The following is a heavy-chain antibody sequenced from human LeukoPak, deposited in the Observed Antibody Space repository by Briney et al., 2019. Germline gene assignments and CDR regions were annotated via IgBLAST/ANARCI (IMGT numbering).Heavy chain of an antibody. CDR1: GFTVSSNY. D-gene: IGHD3-3*01. Sequence: GGSLRLSCAASGFTVSSNYMSWVRQAPGKGLEWVSVIYSGGSTYYADSVKGRLTISRDNSKNTLYLQMNSLRAEDTAVYYCARVRFAIIDYWGQGTLVTVSS. J-gene: IGHJ4*02. CDR3: ARVRFAIIDY. V-gene: IGHV3-53*01. CDR2: IYSGGST.